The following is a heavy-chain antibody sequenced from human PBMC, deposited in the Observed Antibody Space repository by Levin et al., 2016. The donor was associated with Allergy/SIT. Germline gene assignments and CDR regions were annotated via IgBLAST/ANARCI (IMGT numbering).Heavy chain of an antibody. J-gene: IGHJ3*02. Sequence: WIRQPPGKGLEWIGEIYHSGSTNHNPSLKSRVTISIDKSKNQFSLKLSSVTAADTALYYCGRVGPGISVAGPTGHAAFDIWGQGTMVTVSS. D-gene: IGHD6-13*01. V-gene: IGHV4-4*02. CDR3: GRVGPGISVAGPTGHAAFDI. CDR2: IYHSGST.